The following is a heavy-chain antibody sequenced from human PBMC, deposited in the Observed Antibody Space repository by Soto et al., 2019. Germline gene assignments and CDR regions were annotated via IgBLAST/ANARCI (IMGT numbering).Heavy chain of an antibody. Sequence: EVQLVESGGGLVQPGGSLRLSCAASGLTVSSNYMSWVRQAPGKGLEWVSLIYSGGSTYYADSVRGRFTISRDNSKNTLYLQMNSLRVEDTAVYYCARDFYYYGSGTMGGYFDYWGQGTLVTVSS. D-gene: IGHD3-10*01. V-gene: IGHV3-66*01. J-gene: IGHJ4*02. CDR2: IYSGGST. CDR3: ARDFYYYGSGTMGGYFDY. CDR1: GLTVSSNY.